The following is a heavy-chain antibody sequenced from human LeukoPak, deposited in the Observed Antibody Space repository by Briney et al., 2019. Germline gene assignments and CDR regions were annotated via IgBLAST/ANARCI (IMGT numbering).Heavy chain of an antibody. CDR1: GFTFSSYW. V-gene: IGHV3-7*01. Sequence: GGSLRLSCAASGFTFSSYWMSWVRQAPGKGLEWVANIKQDGSEKYYVDSVKGRFTISRDNPKNSLYLQMNSLRAEDTAVYYCARAQAPTGSSSWYCLYWGQGTLVTVSS. D-gene: IGHD6-13*01. J-gene: IGHJ4*02. CDR2: IKQDGSEK. CDR3: ARAQAPTGSSSWYCLY.